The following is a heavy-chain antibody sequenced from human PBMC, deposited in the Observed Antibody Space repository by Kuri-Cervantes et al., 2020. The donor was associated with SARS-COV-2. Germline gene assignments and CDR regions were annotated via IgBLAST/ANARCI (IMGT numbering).Heavy chain of an antibody. Sequence: LSLTCAASGFTFSSYGMHWVRQAPGKGLEWVAFIRYDGSNKYYADSVKGRFTISRDNSKNTLYLQMNSLRAEDTAVYYCAKDQGLAYYDFWSGYSNDAFDIWGQGTMVTVSS. CDR3: AKDQGLAYYDFWSGYSNDAFDI. V-gene: IGHV3-30*02. CDR2: IRYDGSNK. CDR1: GFTFSSYG. J-gene: IGHJ3*02. D-gene: IGHD3-3*01.